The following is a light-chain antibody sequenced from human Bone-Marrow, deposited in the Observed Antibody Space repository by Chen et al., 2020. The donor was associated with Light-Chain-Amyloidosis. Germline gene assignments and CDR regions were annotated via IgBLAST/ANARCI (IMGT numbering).Light chain of an antibody. CDR3: QQYGTSPLT. CDR1: QTISSNY. CDR2: GSS. Sequence: EIVFTQSPGTLSLSPGEGANLSCRASQTISSNYLTWYQQKFGQAPRLLIYGSSSRATGIPDRFTGSGSGTDFTLTINRLEPEDCAMYYCQQYGTSPLTFGGGTKVEIK. V-gene: IGKV3-20*01. J-gene: IGKJ4*01.